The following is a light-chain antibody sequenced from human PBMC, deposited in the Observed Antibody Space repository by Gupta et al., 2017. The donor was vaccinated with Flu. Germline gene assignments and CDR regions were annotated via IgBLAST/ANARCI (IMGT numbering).Light chain of an antibody. CDR3: NSVVGGDYWV. CDR1: SNDVAASNS. CDR2: EVS. V-gene: IGLV2-8*01. J-gene: IGLJ3*02. Sequence: QSALTQPPSASGSPGQSVTISCTGSSNDVAASNSVSWYQQHPGKAPKLIIYEVSKRPSGVPDRFSGSKSGNTASLTVSELQAEEEADYYCNSVVGGDYWVFGGGTKLTVL.